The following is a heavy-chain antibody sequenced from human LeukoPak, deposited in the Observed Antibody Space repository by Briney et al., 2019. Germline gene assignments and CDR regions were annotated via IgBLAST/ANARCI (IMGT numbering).Heavy chain of an antibody. CDR2: DIAIFVTA. Sequence: SVNVSCKASGGTFSSHAISWVRQAPGQGLEGPGGDIAIFVTANYAQKFQGRVTITADESTSTAYMELSSLRSEDTAVYYCAREAWVSCGGDCYNWFDPGSQGTLVTV. V-gene: IGHV1-69*13. J-gene: IGHJ5*02. D-gene: IGHD2-21*02. CDR3: AREAWVSCGGDCYNWFDP. CDR1: GGTFSSHA.